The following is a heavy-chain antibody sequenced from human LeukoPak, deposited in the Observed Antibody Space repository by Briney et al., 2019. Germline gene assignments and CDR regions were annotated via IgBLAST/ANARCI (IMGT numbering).Heavy chain of an antibody. V-gene: IGHV1-18*01. J-gene: IGHJ4*02. Sequence: GASVKVSCKASGYTFTSYGISWVRQAPGQGLELMGWISAYNGNTNYAQKLQGRVTMTTDTSTSTAYMELRSLRSDDTAVYYCARDLAPTSNGFILVAGDYWGQGTLVTVSS. CDR3: ARDLAPTSNGFILVAGDY. CDR1: GYTFTSYG. CDR2: ISAYNGNT. D-gene: IGHD6-19*01.